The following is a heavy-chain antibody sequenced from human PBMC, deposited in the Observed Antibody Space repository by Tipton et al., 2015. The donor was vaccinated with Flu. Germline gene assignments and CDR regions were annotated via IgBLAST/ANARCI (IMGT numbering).Heavy chain of an antibody. D-gene: IGHD3-16*01. J-gene: IGHJ4*02. Sequence: LSLTCVVSGYSVSTGYLWGWIRQAPGKGLEWVSYIGGTDGIVSYADSVKGRFTISRDNAKNSLSLQMNNLRAEDTAVYYCARGYVTILRAIDYWGQGTLVTVSS. CDR2: IGGTDGIV. CDR3: ARGYVTILRAIDY. V-gene: IGHV3-11*01. CDR1: GYSVSTGYL.